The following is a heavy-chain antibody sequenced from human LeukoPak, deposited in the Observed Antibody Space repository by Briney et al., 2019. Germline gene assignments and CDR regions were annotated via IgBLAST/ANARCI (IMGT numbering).Heavy chain of an antibody. CDR1: GFTLSTSW. Sequence: GGSLILSCAASGFTLSTSWMTWVRQAPGKGLEWVTNINRDGSQIDYMDSVKGRFTISRDSANNAPYLQMNSLRGEDTAVYYCARGGLTAGFDYWGQGTLVTVSS. J-gene: IGHJ4*02. V-gene: IGHV3-7*01. CDR2: INRDGSQI. CDR3: ARGGLTAGFDY.